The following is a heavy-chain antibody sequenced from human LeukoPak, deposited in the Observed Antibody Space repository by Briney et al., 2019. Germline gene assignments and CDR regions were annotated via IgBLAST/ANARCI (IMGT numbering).Heavy chain of an antibody. Sequence: GGSLRLSCAASGFTFSDHYMSWIRQTPGKGLEWVSYIYNSASNTYYADSVKGRFTISRDNAKNVLYLQMNNQRVEDTAVYYCARGHYGLDVWGQGTTVTVSS. CDR2: IYNSASNT. CDR3: ARGHYGLDV. V-gene: IGHV3-11*01. J-gene: IGHJ6*02. CDR1: GFTFSDHY.